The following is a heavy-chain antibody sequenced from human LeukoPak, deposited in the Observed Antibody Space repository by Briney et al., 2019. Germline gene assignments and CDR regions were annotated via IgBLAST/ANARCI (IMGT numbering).Heavy chain of an antibody. CDR3: AKDLAHVDSYYFDY. D-gene: IGHD5-12*01. CDR2: ISGSGGST. Sequence: GGSLRLSCAASGFTFSSYAMSWVRQAPGKGLEWVSAISGSGGSTYYADSVKGRFTIPRDNSKNTLYLQMNSLRAEDTAVYYCAKDLAHVDSYYFDYWGQGTLVTVSS. V-gene: IGHV3-23*01. J-gene: IGHJ4*02. CDR1: GFTFSSYA.